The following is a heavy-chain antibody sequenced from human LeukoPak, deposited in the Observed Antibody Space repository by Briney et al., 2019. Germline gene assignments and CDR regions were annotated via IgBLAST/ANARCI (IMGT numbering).Heavy chain of an antibody. CDR3: ARGTSGWYRLRAFDI. CDR2: IYHSGST. D-gene: IGHD6-19*01. J-gene: IGHJ3*02. V-gene: IGHV4-4*02. CDR1: GGSISSSNW. Sequence: KPSGTLSLTCAVSGGSISSSNWWSWIRQPPGKGLEWIGEIYHSGSTNYNPSLKSRVTISVDKSRNQFSLNLSSVTAADTAVYYCARGTSGWYRLRAFDIWGQGTMVTVSS.